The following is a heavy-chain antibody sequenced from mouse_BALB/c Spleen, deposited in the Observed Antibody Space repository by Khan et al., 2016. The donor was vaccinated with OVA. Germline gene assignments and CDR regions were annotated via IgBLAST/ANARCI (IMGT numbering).Heavy chain of an antibody. CDR3: ARSGYGNFAY. CDR1: GYTFTDYT. CDR2: INPYNGVN. J-gene: IGHJ3*01. D-gene: IGHD2-1*01. V-gene: IGHV1-18*01. Sequence: VQLKQSGPELVKPGASMKISCKASGYTFTDYTMTWMKQSHGKNLELIGLINPYNGVNSYNQKFKGKATLTVDKSSSTAYMELLSLTSEDSAVYYCARSGYGNFAYWGQGTLVTVSA.